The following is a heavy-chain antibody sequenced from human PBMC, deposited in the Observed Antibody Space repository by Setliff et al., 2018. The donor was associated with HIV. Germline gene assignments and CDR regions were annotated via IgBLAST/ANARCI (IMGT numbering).Heavy chain of an antibody. CDR1: GGSISSSSYY. Sequence: PSETPSLTCTVSGGSISSSSYYWGWIRQPPGKGLEWIGSIYYSGSTYYNPSLKSRVTISVDTSKNQFSLKLSSVTAADTAVYYCACGAAAGTDYYYYYYMDVWGKGTTVTVSS. V-gene: IGHV4-39*05. D-gene: IGHD6-13*01. J-gene: IGHJ6*03. CDR3: ACGAAAGTDYYYYYYMDV. CDR2: IYYSGST.